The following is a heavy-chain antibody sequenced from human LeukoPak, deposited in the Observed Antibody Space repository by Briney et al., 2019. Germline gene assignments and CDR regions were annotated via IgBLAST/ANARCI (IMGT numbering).Heavy chain of an antibody. CDR3: ARALVVVTAIHDYYGMDV. CDR1: GGSISSYY. J-gene: IGHJ6*02. V-gene: IGHV4-59*01. D-gene: IGHD2-21*02. Sequence: NPSETLSLTCTVSGGSISSYYWSWIRQPPGKGLEWIGYIYYSGSTNYNPSLKSRVTISVDTSKNQFSLKLSSVTAADTAVYYCARALVVVTAIHDYYGMDVWGQGTTVTVSS. CDR2: IYYSGST.